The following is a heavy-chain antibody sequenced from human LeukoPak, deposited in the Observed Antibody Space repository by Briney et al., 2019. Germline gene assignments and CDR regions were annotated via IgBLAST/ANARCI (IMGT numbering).Heavy chain of an antibody. CDR2: TYYRSKWYT. Sequence: SQTLSLTCAISGDSVSSNSAAWNWIRQSPSRGLEWLGRTYYRSKWYTYYAVSVKSRISINRDTSKNRISLQLNSVTPEDTAVYYCARSTGPIDYWGQGTLVTVSS. V-gene: IGHV6-1*01. CDR3: ARSTGPIDY. CDR1: GDSVSSNSAA. J-gene: IGHJ4*02. D-gene: IGHD1-1*01.